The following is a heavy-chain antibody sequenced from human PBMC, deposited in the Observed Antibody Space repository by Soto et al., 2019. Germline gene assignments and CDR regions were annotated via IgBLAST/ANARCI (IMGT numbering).Heavy chain of an antibody. CDR3: AKVRPGFDY. CDR1: GFTFSSHA. CDR2: IGGSGYYT. Sequence: VQLLESGGGLAQPGGSLRLSCAASGFTFSSHAMSWVRQAPGKGLEWVSSIGGSGYYTYYADSVKGRFTISRDNSKNTLYLQMNSLRAEDTAVYYCAKVRPGFDYWGQGTLVTVSS. J-gene: IGHJ4*02. V-gene: IGHV3-23*01.